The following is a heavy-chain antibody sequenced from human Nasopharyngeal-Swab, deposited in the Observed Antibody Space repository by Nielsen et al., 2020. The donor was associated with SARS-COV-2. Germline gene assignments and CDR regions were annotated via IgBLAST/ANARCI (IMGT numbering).Heavy chain of an antibody. V-gene: IGHV4-34*01. CDR1: GGSFSGYY. Sequence: SETLSLTCAVYGGSFSGYYWSWIRQPPGKGLEWIGEINHSGSTNYNPSPKSRVTISVDTSKNQFSLKLSSVTAADTAVYYCARWYFSSSWSYYYYGMDVWGQGTTVTVSS. CDR2: INHSGST. J-gene: IGHJ6*02. D-gene: IGHD6-13*01. CDR3: ARWYFSSSWSYYYYGMDV.